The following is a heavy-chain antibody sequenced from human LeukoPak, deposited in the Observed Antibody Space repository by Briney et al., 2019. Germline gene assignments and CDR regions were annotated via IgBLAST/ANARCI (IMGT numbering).Heavy chain of an antibody. J-gene: IGHJ4*02. V-gene: IGHV4-39*07. Sequence: SETLSLTCSVSGDSISSSTYYWGWIRQPPKKGLEWVGSFLYGGSTYYNPPLKSRVTISVDTSENQLSLKLSSVTAADTAVFYCARGKYIDSGSYNVFDYWGQGTLATVSS. D-gene: IGHD3-10*01. CDR1: GDSISSSTYY. CDR3: ARGKYIDSGSYNVFDY. CDR2: FLYGGST.